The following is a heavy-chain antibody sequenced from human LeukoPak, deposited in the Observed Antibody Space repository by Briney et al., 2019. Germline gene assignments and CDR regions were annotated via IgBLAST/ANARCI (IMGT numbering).Heavy chain of an antibody. CDR3: ARDGDSSGYYYFDY. V-gene: IGHV3-30*04. CDR2: ISYDGSNK. CDR1: GFTFSSYA. J-gene: IGHJ4*02. Sequence: PGGSLRLSCAASGFTFSSYAMHWVRQAPGKGLEWVAVISYDGSNKYYADSVKGRFTISRDNSKNTLYLQMNSLRAEDTAVYYCARDGDSSGYYYFDYWGQGTLVTVSS. D-gene: IGHD3-22*01.